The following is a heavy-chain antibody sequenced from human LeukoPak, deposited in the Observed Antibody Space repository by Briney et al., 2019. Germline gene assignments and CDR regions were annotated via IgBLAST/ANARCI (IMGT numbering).Heavy chain of an antibody. V-gene: IGHV1-2*02. Sequence: GASVKVSCKASGYTFTGYYMHWVRQAPGQGLEWMGWINPNSGGTNYAQKLQGRVTMTRDTSTSTAYMELRSLRSDDTAVYYCARDWVGYYGSGSGGDWFDPWGQGTLVTVSS. CDR1: GYTFTGYY. J-gene: IGHJ5*02. CDR2: INPNSGGT. D-gene: IGHD3-10*01. CDR3: ARDWVGYYGSGSGGDWFDP.